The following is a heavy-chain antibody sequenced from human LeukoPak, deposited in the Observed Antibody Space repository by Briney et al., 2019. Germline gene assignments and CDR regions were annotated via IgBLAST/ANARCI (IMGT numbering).Heavy chain of an antibody. J-gene: IGHJ5*02. V-gene: IGHV3-21*01. CDR1: GFTFSSYS. D-gene: IGHD2-2*01. CDR2: ISSSSSYI. CDR3: AGDIVVVPAAIDT. Sequence: PGGSLRLSCAASGFTFSSYSMNWVRQATGKGLEWVSSISSSSSYIYYADSVKGRFTISRDNAKNSLYLQMNSLRAEDTAVYYCAGDIVVVPAAIDTWGQGTLVTVSS.